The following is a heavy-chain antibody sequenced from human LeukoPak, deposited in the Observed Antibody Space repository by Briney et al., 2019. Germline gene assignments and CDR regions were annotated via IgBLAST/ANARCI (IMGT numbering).Heavy chain of an antibody. J-gene: IGHJ1*01. D-gene: IGHD1-26*01. Sequence: PSETLSLTCTVSGGSISSYYWSWIRQPPGKGLEWIGYIYYSGSTYYNPSLKSRVTISVDTSKNQFSLKVNSVTAADTAVYYCVRDGGNYYTGYFQHWGQGTLVTVSS. V-gene: IGHV4-59*12. CDR3: VRDGGNYYTGYFQH. CDR2: IYYSGST. CDR1: GGSISSYY.